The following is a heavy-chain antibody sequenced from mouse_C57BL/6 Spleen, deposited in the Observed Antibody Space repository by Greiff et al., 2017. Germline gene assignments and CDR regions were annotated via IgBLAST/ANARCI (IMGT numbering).Heavy chain of an antibody. V-gene: IGHV1-15*01. Sequence: VQRVESGAELVRPGASVTLSCKASGYTFTDYEMHWVKQTPVHGLEWIGAIDPETGGTAYNQKFKGKAILTADKSSSTAYMELRSLTSEDSAVYYCTRRGLRRSAMDYWGQGTSVTVSS. CDR1: GYTFTDYE. D-gene: IGHD2-4*01. J-gene: IGHJ4*01. CDR3: TRRGLRRSAMDY. CDR2: IDPETGGT.